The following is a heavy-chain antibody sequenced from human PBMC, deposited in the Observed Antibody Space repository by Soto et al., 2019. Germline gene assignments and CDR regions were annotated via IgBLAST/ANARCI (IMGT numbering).Heavy chain of an antibody. CDR2: IATHDGPA. J-gene: IGHJ4*02. V-gene: IGHV1-18*04. Sequence: QVQLVQSAPEVKRPGASVKVSCRASGYTFTSYGLNWVRRASGQGLEWMGRIATHDGPAVSAQSLQGRLILTRDSFTNTAYMELGGLTSDDTGLYYCWRNDGDDSTNFWGQGTLVTVSS. D-gene: IGHD3-22*01. CDR3: WRNDGDDSTNF. CDR1: GYTFTSYG.